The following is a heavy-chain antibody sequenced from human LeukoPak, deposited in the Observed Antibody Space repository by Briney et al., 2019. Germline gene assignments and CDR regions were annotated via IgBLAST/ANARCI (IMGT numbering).Heavy chain of an antibody. CDR2: IRSNGGST. J-gene: IGHJ4*02. CDR3: ARDAARSTSGWYYDY. CDR1: GFTFSFYA. Sequence: GGSLRLSCAASGFTFSFYAMTWVRQAPGKGLEWVSGIRSNGGSTDYADSVKGRFTIFRDSTRNTLYLQMNSLGADDTAVYYCARDAARSTSGWYYDYWGQGTLVTVSS. D-gene: IGHD6-19*01. V-gene: IGHV3-23*01.